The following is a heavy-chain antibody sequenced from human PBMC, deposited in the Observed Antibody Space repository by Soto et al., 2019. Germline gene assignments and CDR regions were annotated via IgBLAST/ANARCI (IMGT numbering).Heavy chain of an antibody. CDR3: ARDTAFTGGFDP. CDR1: GVTVTNNY. CDR2: LYSGGST. V-gene: IGHV3-66*01. D-gene: IGHD3-16*01. J-gene: IGHJ5*02. Sequence: EVQLVESGGGLVQPGGSLRLSCAASGVTVTNNYMSWVRQAPGRGLEWVSVLYSGGSTYYADSVKGRFTISRDNPKNTLDLQMSSLRAEDTAVDYCARDTAFTGGFDPWGQGTLVTVSS.